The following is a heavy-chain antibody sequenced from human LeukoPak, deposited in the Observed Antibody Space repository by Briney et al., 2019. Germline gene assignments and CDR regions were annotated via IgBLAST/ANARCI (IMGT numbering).Heavy chain of an antibody. D-gene: IGHD3-10*01. CDR1: GFTVSSSS. CDR2: FYSAGTT. V-gene: IGHV3-66*01. Sequence: GGSLRLSCAASGFTVSSSSMTWVRQAPGKGLEWVSVFYSAGTTYYADSVKGRFTISRDNSKNTLSLQMNSLRAEDTAVYYCARDGFTMVRGVGDWYFDLWGRGTLVTVSS. J-gene: IGHJ2*01. CDR3: ARDGFTMVRGVGDWYFDL.